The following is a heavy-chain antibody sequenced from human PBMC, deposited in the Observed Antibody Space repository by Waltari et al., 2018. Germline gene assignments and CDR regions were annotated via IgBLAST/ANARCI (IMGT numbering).Heavy chain of an antibody. V-gene: IGHV4-39*07. J-gene: IGHJ4*02. Sequence: QLQLQESGPGLVKPSGTLSLTCTVSGGSISSSSYYWGWIRQPPGKGLEWIGSIYYSGSTYYNPSLKSRVTISVDTSKNQFSLKLSSVTAADTAVYYCARYDSSGWAPFDYWGQGTLVTVSS. CDR3: ARYDSSGWAPFDY. D-gene: IGHD6-19*01. CDR2: IYYSGST. CDR1: GGSISSSSYY.